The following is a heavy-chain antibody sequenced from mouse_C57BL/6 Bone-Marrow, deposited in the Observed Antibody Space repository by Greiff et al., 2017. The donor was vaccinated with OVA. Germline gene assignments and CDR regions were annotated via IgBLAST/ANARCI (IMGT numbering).Heavy chain of an antibody. V-gene: IGHV5-9*01. J-gene: IGHJ1*03. D-gene: IGHD2-4*01. CDR1: GFTFSSYT. CDR3: ARQGLRRYFDD. CDR2: ISGGGGNT. Sequence: EVQLLQSGGGLVKPGGSLKLSCAASGFTFSSYTMSWVRQTPEKRLEWVATISGGGGNTYYPDSVKGRFTISRDNAKNTRYLQMGSLRTEDTALYYCARQGLRRYFDDWGKGTTVTVSS.